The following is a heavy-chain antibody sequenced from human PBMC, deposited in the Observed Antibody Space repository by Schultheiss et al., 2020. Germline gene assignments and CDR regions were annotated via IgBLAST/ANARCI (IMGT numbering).Heavy chain of an antibody. Sequence: SETLSLTCTVSGDSISRNTHYWGWIRQPPGKGLEWIGSIYYSGSTNYNPSLKSRVTISVDTSKNQFSLKLSSVTAADTAVYYCARGRYDYGDYDAFDIWGQGTMVTVSS. J-gene: IGHJ3*02. CDR3: ARGRYDYGDYDAFDI. D-gene: IGHD4-17*01. V-gene: IGHV4-39*07. CDR2: IYYSGST. CDR1: GDSISRNTHY.